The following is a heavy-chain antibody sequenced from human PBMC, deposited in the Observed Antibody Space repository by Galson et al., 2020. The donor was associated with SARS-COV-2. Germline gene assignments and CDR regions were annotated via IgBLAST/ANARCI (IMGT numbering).Heavy chain of an antibody. J-gene: IGHJ6*03. D-gene: IGHD3-10*01. CDR1: GFTFSSYA. CDR3: ARGDGEHVLLWFGEFKGYMDV. CDR2: ISYDGSNK. V-gene: IGHV3-30*04. Sequence: GESLKISCAASGFTFSSYAMHWVRQAPGKGLEWVAVISYDGSNKYYADSVKGRFTISRDNSKNTLYLQMNSLRAEDTAVYYCARGDGEHVLLWFGEFKGYMDVWGKGTTVTISS.